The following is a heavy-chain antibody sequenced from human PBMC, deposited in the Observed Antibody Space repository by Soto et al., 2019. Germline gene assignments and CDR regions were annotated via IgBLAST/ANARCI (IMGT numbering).Heavy chain of an antibody. Sequence: EVQLVESGGGLVKPGGSLRLSCAASGFTFSSYSMNWVRQAPGKGLEWVSSISSSSSYIYYADSVKGRLTISRDNAKNSLDLQMNSLRAEDTAVYYCASHPRDSSGYWYYFDYWGQGTLVTVSS. J-gene: IGHJ4*02. CDR2: ISSSSSYI. CDR1: GFTFSSYS. D-gene: IGHD3-22*01. CDR3: ASHPRDSSGYWYYFDY. V-gene: IGHV3-21*01.